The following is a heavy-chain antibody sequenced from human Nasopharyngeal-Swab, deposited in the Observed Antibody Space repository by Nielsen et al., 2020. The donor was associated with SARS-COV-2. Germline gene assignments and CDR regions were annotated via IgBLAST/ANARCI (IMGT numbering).Heavy chain of an antibody. CDR1: GVTFSSYA. D-gene: IGHD2-2*02. J-gene: IGHJ4*02. Sequence: SSVKVSCKASGVTFSSYAISWVRQAPGRGLEWMGGIIPIFGTANYAQKFQGRVTITADESTSTAYMELSSLRSEDTAVYYCARVSGYCSSTSCYTGGIDYWGQGTLVTVSS. CDR3: ARVSGYCSSTSCYTGGIDY. V-gene: IGHV1-69*13. CDR2: IIPIFGTA.